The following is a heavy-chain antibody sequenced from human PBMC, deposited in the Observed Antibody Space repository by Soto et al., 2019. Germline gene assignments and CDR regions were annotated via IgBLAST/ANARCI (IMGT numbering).Heavy chain of an antibody. Sequence: SETLSLTCTVSGGSISSGDYYWSWIRQPPGKGLEWIGYIYYSGSTYYNPSLKSRVTISVDTSKNQFSLKLSSVTAADTAVYYCARGRGYYGSGRVGYFDYWGQGALVTVSS. CDR1: GGSISSGDYY. CDR3: ARGRGYYGSGRVGYFDY. V-gene: IGHV4-30-4*01. J-gene: IGHJ4*02. CDR2: IYYSGST. D-gene: IGHD3-10*01.